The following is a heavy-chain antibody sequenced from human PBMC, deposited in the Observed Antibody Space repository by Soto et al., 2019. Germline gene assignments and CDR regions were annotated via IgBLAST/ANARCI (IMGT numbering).Heavy chain of an antibody. Sequence: GASVKVSCKASGGTFNKYAISWVRQAPGQGLEWMGGIIPMFGTANYAQKFQGRVTITADESTSTAYMELSSLRSEDTAVYYCARLGYCSGGSCYSFSPFDYWGQGTLVTVSS. V-gene: IGHV1-69*13. CDR2: IIPMFGTA. D-gene: IGHD2-15*01. CDR1: GGTFNKYA. CDR3: ARLGYCSGGSCYSFSPFDY. J-gene: IGHJ4*02.